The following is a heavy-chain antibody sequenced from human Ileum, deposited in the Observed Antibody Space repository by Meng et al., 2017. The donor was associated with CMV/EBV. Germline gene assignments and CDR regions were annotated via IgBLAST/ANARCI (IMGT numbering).Heavy chain of an antibody. CDR3: TKEGCSSNTCYSDY. CDR2: IYSGGGSS. CDR1: GFTFSSFA. V-gene: IGHV3-23*03. Sequence: SGFTFSSFAMSRVRQVPGKGLEWVSTIYSGGGSSYYADSVKGRFTISRDNSKNTLYLQMNSLRAEDTAVYYCTKEGCSSNTCYSDYWGQGSLVTVSS. J-gene: IGHJ4*02. D-gene: IGHD2-2*01.